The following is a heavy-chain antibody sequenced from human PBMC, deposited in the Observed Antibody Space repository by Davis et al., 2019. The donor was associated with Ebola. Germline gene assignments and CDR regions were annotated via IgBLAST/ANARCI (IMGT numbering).Heavy chain of an antibody. CDR1: GFTFSTYA. CDR2: ISNNGDFT. D-gene: IGHD2-2*01. J-gene: IGHJ3*02. CDR3: VRDSSLKYCSSATCSKGSAFDI. V-gene: IGHV3-64D*06. Sequence: GESLKISCAASGFTFSTYAMHWVRQAPGRGLEYVSAISNNGDFTYYADSVKDRFTISRDNSKNTLFLQMNSLTTEDTAVYYCVRDSSLKYCSSATCSKGSAFDIWGQGTMVTVSS.